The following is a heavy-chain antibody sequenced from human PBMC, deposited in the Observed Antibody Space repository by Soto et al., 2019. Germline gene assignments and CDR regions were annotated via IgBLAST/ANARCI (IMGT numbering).Heavy chain of an antibody. CDR2: ISGSGGST. V-gene: IGHV3-23*01. Sequence: VQVLESGGGLVQPGGSLRLSCAASGFTFSSYAMSWVRHAPGKGLEWVSAISGSGGSTHYADSVKGRFTISRDNSKYTLFLQMNSLRAEDTAVYYCAKDHGSSSWLFYFDYWGQGSLVTVSS. CDR3: AKDHGSSSWLFYFDY. D-gene: IGHD6-13*01. J-gene: IGHJ4*02. CDR1: GFTFSSYA.